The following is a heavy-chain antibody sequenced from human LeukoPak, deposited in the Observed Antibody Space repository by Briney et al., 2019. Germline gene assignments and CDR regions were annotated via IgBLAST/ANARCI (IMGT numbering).Heavy chain of an antibody. Sequence: SQTLSLTCALSGDSVSSNSAAWNWIRQSPSRGLEWLGRTYYRSKWYNDYAVSVKSRITINPDTSKNQFSLQLNSVTPEDTAGYYCARETGGSSGWYRKAFDIWGQGTMVTVSS. J-gene: IGHJ3*02. CDR1: GDSVSSNSAA. D-gene: IGHD6-19*01. CDR3: ARETGGSSGWYRKAFDI. V-gene: IGHV6-1*01. CDR2: TYYRSKWYN.